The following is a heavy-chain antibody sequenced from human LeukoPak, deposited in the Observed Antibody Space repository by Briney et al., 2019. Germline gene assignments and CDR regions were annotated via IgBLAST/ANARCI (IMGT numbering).Heavy chain of an antibody. CDR2: IYYSGST. D-gene: IGHD5-18*01. Sequence: SETLSLTCSVSGGSISSSSYSWGWVRQPPGKGLEWIARIYYSGSTYYNPSLKSRVTISVDTSKNQFSLKLSSVTAADTAVYYCARSRGKQLWYPPFDYWGQGTLVTVSS. CDR1: GGSISSSSYS. J-gene: IGHJ4*02. CDR3: ARSRGKQLWYPPFDY. V-gene: IGHV4-39*01.